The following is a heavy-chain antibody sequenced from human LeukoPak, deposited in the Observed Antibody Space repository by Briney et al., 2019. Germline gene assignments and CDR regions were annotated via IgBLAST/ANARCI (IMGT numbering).Heavy chain of an antibody. D-gene: IGHD3-3*01. CDR2: IYYSGST. J-gene: IGHJ6*03. V-gene: IGHV4-39*01. CDR1: GGSISSSSYY. Sequence: SETLSLTCTVSGGSISSSSYYWGWIRQPPGKGLEWIGSIYYSGSTYYKPSLKSRVTISVDTSKNQFSLKLSSVTAADTAVYYCARCPAVYDFWSGYSQDYYYMDVWGKGTTVTVSS. CDR3: ARCPAVYDFWSGYSQDYYYMDV.